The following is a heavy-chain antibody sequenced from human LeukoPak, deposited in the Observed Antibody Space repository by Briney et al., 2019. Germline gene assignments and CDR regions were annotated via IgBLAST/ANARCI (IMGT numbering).Heavy chain of an antibody. Sequence: GGSLRLSCAASGFTFSSYWMSWVRQAPGKGLEWVAFTRYDGSNKYYADSVKGRFTISRDNAKNSLYLQMNSLRAEDTAVYYCARGQKLRSIGRYWFDPWGQGTLVTVSS. V-gene: IGHV3-7*04. CDR2: TRYDGSNK. J-gene: IGHJ5*02. D-gene: IGHD4-11*01. CDR1: GFTFSSYW. CDR3: ARGQKLRSIGRYWFDP.